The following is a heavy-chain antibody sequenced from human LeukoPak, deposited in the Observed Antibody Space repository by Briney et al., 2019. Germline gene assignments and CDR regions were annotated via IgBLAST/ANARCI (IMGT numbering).Heavy chain of an antibody. V-gene: IGHV1-2*02. CDR3: ARADIVVVPAAIVTFDY. CDR1: GYTFTDYY. J-gene: IGHJ4*02. D-gene: IGHD2-2*02. CDR2: TNPNSGGT. Sequence: ASVKVSCKASGYTFTDYYMHWVRQAPGQGLEWMGWTNPNSGGTNYAQKFQGRVTMTRDTSISTAYMELSRLRSDDTAVYYCARADIVVVPAAIVTFDYWGQGTLVTVSS.